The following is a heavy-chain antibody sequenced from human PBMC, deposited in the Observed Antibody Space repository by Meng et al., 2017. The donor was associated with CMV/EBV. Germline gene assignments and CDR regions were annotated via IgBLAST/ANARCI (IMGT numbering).Heavy chain of an antibody. Sequence: GGSLRLSCTVSGGSISSSSYYWGWIRQPPGKGLEWVSAISGSGGSTYYADSVKGRFTISRDNSKNTLYLQMNSLRAEDTAVYYCAKPHACGYSGYDCPYGMDVWGQGTTVTVSS. CDR1: GGSISSSSYY. D-gene: IGHD5-12*01. CDR3: AKPHACGYSGYDCPYGMDV. V-gene: IGHV3-23*01. J-gene: IGHJ6*02. CDR2: ISGSGGST.